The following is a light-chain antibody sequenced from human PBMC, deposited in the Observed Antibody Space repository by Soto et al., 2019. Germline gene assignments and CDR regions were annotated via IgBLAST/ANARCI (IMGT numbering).Light chain of an antibody. CDR1: QTVTSSY. J-gene: IGKJ4*01. Sequence: EIVLTQSPGTLSLSPGERATLSCRASQTVTSSYLAWYQQKPGQAPRLLVFGGSSRATGISDRFRGVGSGTSFTLTISRLEPEDSAVYYCQQDGSSPLTFGGGTKVEI. V-gene: IGKV3-20*01. CDR2: GGS. CDR3: QQDGSSPLT.